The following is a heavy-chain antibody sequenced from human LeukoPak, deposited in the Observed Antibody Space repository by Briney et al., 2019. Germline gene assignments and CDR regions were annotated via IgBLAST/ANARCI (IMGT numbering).Heavy chain of an antibody. J-gene: IGHJ4*02. D-gene: IGHD4/OR15-4a*01. CDR1: GFSFRDYY. V-gene: IGHV3-11*01. CDR3: ARHMVITPFDS. CDR2: ISAGGNII. Sequence: GGSLRLSCAASGFSFRDYYFSWIRQAPGQGLEWLSFISAGGNIIHYEDSVKGRFTISRDDAKNSVFLQMNSLKTEDTALYYCARHMVITPFDSWGQGTLVTVSS.